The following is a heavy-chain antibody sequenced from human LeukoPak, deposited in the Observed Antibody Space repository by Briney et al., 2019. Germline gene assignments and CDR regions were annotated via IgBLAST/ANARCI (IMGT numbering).Heavy chain of an antibody. CDR2: ISYDGSIK. CDR3: ARLYLPATRFDY. CDR1: GFNFGSYG. J-gene: IGHJ4*02. V-gene: IGHV3-30*03. Sequence: PGGSLRLSCAASGFNFGSYGMHWVRQAPGKGLEWLAVISYDGSIKYYADSVKGRFTISRDNSKNTLFMQMNSLREEVTAVYYCARLYLPATRFDYWGQGTLVTVSS. D-gene: IGHD5-24*01.